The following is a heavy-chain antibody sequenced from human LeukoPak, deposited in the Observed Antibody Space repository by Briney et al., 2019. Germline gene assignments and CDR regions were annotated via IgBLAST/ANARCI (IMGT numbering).Heavy chain of an antibody. J-gene: IGHJ4*02. D-gene: IGHD5-24*01. V-gene: IGHV3-21*04. Sequence: GGSLRLSCAASGFTFSSYSMNWVRQAPGKGLEWVSSISSSSSYIYYADSVKGRFTISRDNSKNTLWLLMNTLRAEDTAVYYCAKDHEMATITGYWGQGTLVTVSS. CDR3: AKDHEMATITGY. CDR2: ISSSSSYI. CDR1: GFTFSSYS.